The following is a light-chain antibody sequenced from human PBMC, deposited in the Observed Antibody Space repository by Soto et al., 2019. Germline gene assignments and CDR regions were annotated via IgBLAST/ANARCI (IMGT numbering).Light chain of an antibody. V-gene: IGKV3-20*01. J-gene: IGKJ4*01. CDR1: QSASSSY. CDR3: QQNDSSALI. Sequence: EIVMTHSPRTLSLSPGERATLSCRASQSASSSYLAWYQQKPGKAPKILIDGASSRLTGIPDRFSGSGSVKDFTLIISRLEPEDFAVYYCQQNDSSALIFGGGTKVDIK. CDR2: GAS.